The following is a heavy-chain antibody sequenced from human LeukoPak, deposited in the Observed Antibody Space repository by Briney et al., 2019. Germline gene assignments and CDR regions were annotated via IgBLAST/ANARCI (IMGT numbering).Heavy chain of an antibody. V-gene: IGHV4-34*01. CDR3: ASVSFNGRNDY. Sequence: SESLSLTCAVYGGSFSGYYWSWLRQPPGKGLEWLGEINHSGSTNYNPSLKRRVTISGDTSKNQFCLKLSSVTAAHTAVYYCASVSFNGRNDYWGQGTLVTVSS. J-gene: IGHJ4*02. CDR1: GGSFSGYY. CDR2: INHSGST.